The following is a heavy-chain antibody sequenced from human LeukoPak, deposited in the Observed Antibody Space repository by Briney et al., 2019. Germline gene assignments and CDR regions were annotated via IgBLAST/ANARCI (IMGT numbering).Heavy chain of an antibody. CDR1: GFTFNKYD. J-gene: IGHJ4*02. CDR3: AKDNSEVVAADDY. V-gene: IGHV3-23*01. CDR2: ISGNGRGT. D-gene: IGHD2-15*01. Sequence: GGSLRLSCAASGFTFNKYDLTWVRQAPGKGLEWVSAISGNGRGTYYADSVRGRFTISRDNSTNMLYLQMNSLTAEDTAVYYCAKDNSEVVAADDYWGQGTPVTVSS.